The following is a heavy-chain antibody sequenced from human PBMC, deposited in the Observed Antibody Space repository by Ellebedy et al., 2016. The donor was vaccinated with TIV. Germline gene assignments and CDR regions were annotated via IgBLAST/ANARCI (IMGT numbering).Heavy chain of an antibody. CDR2: ISSSYTFI. Sequence: PGGSLRLSCAASGFTFSSYSMNWVRQAPGKGLEWVSSISSSYTFIYYADSAKGRFTISRDNAKNSLYLQMNSLRAEDTAVYYCARSTQEDSSSWFEYSYYVMAVWGQGTTVTVSS. D-gene: IGHD6-13*01. CDR3: ARSTQEDSSSWFEYSYYVMAV. J-gene: IGHJ6*02. CDR1: GFTFSSYS. V-gene: IGHV3-21*01.